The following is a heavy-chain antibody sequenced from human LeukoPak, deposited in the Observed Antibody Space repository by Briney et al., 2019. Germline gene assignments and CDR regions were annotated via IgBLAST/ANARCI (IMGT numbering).Heavy chain of an antibody. CDR1: GYTFTNYN. CDR2: INPSGYRA. V-gene: IGHV1-46*01. J-gene: IGHJ4*02. Sequence: ASVKVSCKASGYTFTNYNMHWVRQAPGQGLEWMGTINPSGYRANFAQKFQGRVTMTSDTSTSTVYMELSSLRSEVTAVYYCARLTSTSWYECFDYWGQGTLVTVSS. D-gene: IGHD6-13*01. CDR3: ARLTSTSWYECFDY.